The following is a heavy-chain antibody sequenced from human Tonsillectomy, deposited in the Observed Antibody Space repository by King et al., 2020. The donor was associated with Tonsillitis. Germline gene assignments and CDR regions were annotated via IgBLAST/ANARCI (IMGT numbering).Heavy chain of an antibody. V-gene: IGHV1-69*01. D-gene: IGHD3-3*01. J-gene: IGHJ4*02. Sequence: VQLVESGAEVKKPGSAVKVSCKASGGTFSTYLISWVRQAPGRGLEWMGGITPMSNTVNYAQKFQGRVSITADESTSTAYMELSSLRSEDTAMYYCAKGGTIFGVIIHHTFDSWGQGTLVTVSS. CDR1: GGTFSTYL. CDR3: AKGGTIFGVIIHHTFDS. CDR2: ITPMSNTV.